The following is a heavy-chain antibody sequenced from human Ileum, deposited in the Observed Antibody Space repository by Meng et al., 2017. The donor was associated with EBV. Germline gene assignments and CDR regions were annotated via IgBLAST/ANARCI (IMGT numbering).Heavy chain of an antibody. J-gene: IGHJ4*02. V-gene: IGHV1-3*01. Sequence: QVPLVQSGAEVKKPGASVKVSCKVSGNTFTNNAIHWVRQAPGQGLEWMGWINPRNGNTEYSQKFQDRVTITRDTSASTAYMELSSLTSEDMAVYFCAVEVIFGGVPFDDWGQGTLVTVSS. CDR1: GNTFTNNA. CDR2: INPRNGNT. D-gene: IGHD2-8*02. CDR3: AVEVIFGGVPFDD.